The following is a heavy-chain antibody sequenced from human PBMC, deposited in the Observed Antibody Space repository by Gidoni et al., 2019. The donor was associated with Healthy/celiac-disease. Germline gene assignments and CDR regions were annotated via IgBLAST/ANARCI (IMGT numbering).Heavy chain of an antibody. CDR2: ISSSSNYI. CDR1: GFTFSTSS. V-gene: IGHV3-21*01. J-gene: IGHJ5*02. Sequence: EVQLVESGGGLVKPGGPLRLSFAASGFTFSTSSMNWVRQAPGKGLEWVSSISSSSNYIYYADSVKSRFTISRDNAKNSLYLQMNSLRAEDTAVYYCARMVGYGVVILPAGWFDPWGQGTLVTVSS. CDR3: ARMVGYGVVILPAGWFDP. D-gene: IGHD3-3*01.